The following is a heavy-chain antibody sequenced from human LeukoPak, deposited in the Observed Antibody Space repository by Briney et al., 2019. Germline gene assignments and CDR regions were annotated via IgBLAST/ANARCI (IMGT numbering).Heavy chain of an antibody. CDR2: IYDSGNT. Sequence: PSETLSLTCTVFGGSFSSSSYYWGWLRQPPGKGLEWIGTIYDSGNTYYNPSLKSRVTISVDTSKNQFSLTLTSVTAADAAVYYCARYIQLWLDAFDIWGQGTMVTVSS. V-gene: IGHV4-39*07. CDR1: GGSFSSSSYY. J-gene: IGHJ3*02. CDR3: ARYIQLWLDAFDI. D-gene: IGHD5-18*01.